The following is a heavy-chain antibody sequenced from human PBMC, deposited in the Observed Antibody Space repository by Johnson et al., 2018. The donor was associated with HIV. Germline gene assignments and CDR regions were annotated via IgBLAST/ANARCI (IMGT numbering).Heavy chain of an antibody. CDR1: GFIFSDYY. CDR3: ARDEITMIVVAGDAFDI. J-gene: IGHJ3*02. D-gene: IGHD3-22*01. Sequence: VQLVESGGGLVKPGGSLRLSCAASGFIFSDYYMSWIRQAPGKGLEWVSVIYSGGSTYYADSVKGRFTISRDNSKNTLYLQMNSLRAEDTAVYYCARDEITMIVVAGDAFDIWGQGTMVTVSS. CDR2: IYSGGST. V-gene: IGHV3-66*02.